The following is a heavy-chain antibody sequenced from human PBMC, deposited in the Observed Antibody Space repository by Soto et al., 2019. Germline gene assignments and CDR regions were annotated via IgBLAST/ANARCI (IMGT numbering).Heavy chain of an antibody. D-gene: IGHD2-2*01. CDR1: GYTFTSYD. V-gene: IGHV1-8*01. CDR2: MNPNSGNT. CDR3: ARQGIVVVPAAPGMDV. Sequence: ASVKVSCKASGYTFTSYDINWVRQATGQGLEWMGWMNPNSGNTGYAQKFQGRVTMTRNTSISTAYMELSSLRSEDTAVYYCARQGIVVVPAAPGMDVWGQGTTVTVSS. J-gene: IGHJ6*02.